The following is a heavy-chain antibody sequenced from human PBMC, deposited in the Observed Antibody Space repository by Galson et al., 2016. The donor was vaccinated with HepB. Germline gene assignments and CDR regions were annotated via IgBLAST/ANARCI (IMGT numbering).Heavy chain of an antibody. V-gene: IGHV3-23*01. CDR3: AKDIHSHYVSHFDY. J-gene: IGHJ4*02. CDR2: ISGSCDNT. Sequence: SLRLSCAASGFTFSNYAMNWVRQAPGKGLEWVSIISGSCDNTYYADSVKGRFTISRDNSKNTLYLQMSSLSDEDTAVYYCAKDIHSHYVSHFDYWGQGTLVTVFS. CDR1: GFTFSNYA. D-gene: IGHD4-11*01.